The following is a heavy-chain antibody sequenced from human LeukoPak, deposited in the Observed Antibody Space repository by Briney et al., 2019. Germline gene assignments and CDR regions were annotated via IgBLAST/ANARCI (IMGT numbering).Heavy chain of an antibody. D-gene: IGHD5-18*01. CDR2: IYYSGST. J-gene: IGHJ4*02. V-gene: IGHV4-59*01. CDR1: GGSISSYY. CDR3: ARGSTATAMYIDY. Sequence: SETLSLTCTVSGGSISSYYWSWIRQPPGKGPEWIGYIYYSGSTNYNPSLKSRVTISVDTSKNQFSLKLSSVTAADTAVYYCARGSTATAMYIDYWGQGTLVTVSS.